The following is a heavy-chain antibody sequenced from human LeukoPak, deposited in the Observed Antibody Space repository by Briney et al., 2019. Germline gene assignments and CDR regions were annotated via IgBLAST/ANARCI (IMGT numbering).Heavy chain of an antibody. CDR2: MNPNSGNT. CDR1: GYTFTSYG. D-gene: IGHD3-10*01. V-gene: IGHV1-8*02. J-gene: IGHJ5*02. Sequence: ASVKVSCKASGYTFTSYGISWVRQAPGQGLEWMGWMNPNSGNTGYAQKFQGRVTMTRNTSISTAYMELSSLRSEDTAVYYCARGLFNLMYYYGSGRGALDPWGQGTLVTVSS. CDR3: ARGLFNLMYYYGSGRGALDP.